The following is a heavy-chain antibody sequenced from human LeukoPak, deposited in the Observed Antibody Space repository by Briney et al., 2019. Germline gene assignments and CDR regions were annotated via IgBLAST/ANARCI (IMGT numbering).Heavy chain of an antibody. CDR1: GGSISSYY. CDR2: IYTSGST. D-gene: IGHD2-15*01. J-gene: IGHJ3*02. V-gene: IGHV4-4*07. CDR3: ARCGPNCSGGSCYYRRAFDN. Sequence: SETLSLTCTVSGGSISSYYWSWIRQPAGKGLEWIGRIYTSGSTNYNPSLKSRVTMSVDTSKNQFSLKLSSVTAADTAVYYCARCGPNCSGGSCYYRRAFDNWGQGTMVTVSS.